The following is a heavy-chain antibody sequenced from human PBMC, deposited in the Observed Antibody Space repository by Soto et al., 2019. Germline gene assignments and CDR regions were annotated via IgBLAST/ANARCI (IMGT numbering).Heavy chain of an antibody. V-gene: IGHV3-15*05. CDR1: GFTFSDAW. Sequence: VQVVESGGGLVEPGGSLRLSCAASGFTFSDAWMSWVRQAPGRGLEWVGRIKSRAAGGAADYAAPVKGRVTVSRDDSRAMFYLQMNSLQSEDTAVYYCIGDIPGGDSDCFDFWGQGTLVTVSS. J-gene: IGHJ4*02. CDR2: IKSRAAGGAA. D-gene: IGHD2-21*01. CDR3: IGDIPGGDSDCFDF.